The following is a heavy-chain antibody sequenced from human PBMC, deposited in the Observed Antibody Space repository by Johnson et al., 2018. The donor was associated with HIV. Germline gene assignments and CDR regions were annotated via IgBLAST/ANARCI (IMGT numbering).Heavy chain of an antibody. CDR3: AKGLMRGAFDI. J-gene: IGHJ3*02. CDR2: IYSGGSP. V-gene: IGHV3-NL1*01. Sequence: QVQLVESGGGVVQPGRSLRLSCAASGFTFSSYGMHWVRQAPGKRLEWVSVIYSGGSPYYADSVKGRFTISRDNSKNTLYLQMNSLRAEDTAVYYCAKGLMRGAFDIWGQGTMVTVSS. CDR1: GFTFSSYG. D-gene: IGHD2-8*01.